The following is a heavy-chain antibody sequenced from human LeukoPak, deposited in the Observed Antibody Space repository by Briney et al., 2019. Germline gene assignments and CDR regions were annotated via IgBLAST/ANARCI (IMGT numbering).Heavy chain of an antibody. V-gene: IGHV3-30*02. Sequence: PGGSLRLSCAASGFTFSSYGMHWVRQAPGKGLEWVAIIPYDGNDKYYTDSVKGRFTISRDNAKNSLYLQMNSLRAEDTAMYYCARVSTVNFDYWGQGTLVTVSS. CDR2: IPYDGNDK. CDR1: GFTFSSYG. CDR3: ARVSTVNFDY. J-gene: IGHJ4*02. D-gene: IGHD5/OR15-5a*01.